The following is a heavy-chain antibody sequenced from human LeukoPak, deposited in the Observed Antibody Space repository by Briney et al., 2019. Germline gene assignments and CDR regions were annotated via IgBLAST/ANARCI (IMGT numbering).Heavy chain of an antibody. V-gene: IGHV1-18*01. CDR2: ISAYNGNT. Sequence: ASVKVSCKASGYTFTSYGISWVRQAPGRGLEWMGWISAYNGNTNCAQKLQGRVTMTTDTSTSTAYMELRSLRSDDTAVYYCARAVMVRFYYYYGMDVWGQGTTVTVSS. D-gene: IGHD3-10*01. J-gene: IGHJ6*02. CDR1: GYTFTSYG. CDR3: ARAVMVRFYYYYGMDV.